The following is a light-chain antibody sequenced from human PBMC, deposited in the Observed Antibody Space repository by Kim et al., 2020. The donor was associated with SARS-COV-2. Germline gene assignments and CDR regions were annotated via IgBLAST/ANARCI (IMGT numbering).Light chain of an antibody. CDR2: DSE. Sequence: AIPFSGGVHNLGSNDVSWYQQVPGAAPKLLIYDSERRPSGIDDRISASKSGTSATLDITDLQPEDEAVYFCGSRDDTLSVSVFGGGTQLTVL. CDR1: VHNLGSND. CDR3: GSRDDTLSVSV. V-gene: IGLV1-51*01. J-gene: IGLJ2*01.